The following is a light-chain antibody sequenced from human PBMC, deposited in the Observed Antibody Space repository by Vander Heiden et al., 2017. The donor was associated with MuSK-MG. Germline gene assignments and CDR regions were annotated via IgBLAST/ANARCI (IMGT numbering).Light chain of an antibody. CDR2: DVG. V-gene: IGLV2-14*03. Sequence: QPALTQHASVSGSPGQSITIPCTGTSRQAGFYNYGSWYQQHLRQAPKLMIFDVGNRPSGVSNRFSGSKSGNTASLTISGLQAEDEADYYCSSFTSGNSYVIFGGGTKVTVL. J-gene: IGLJ2*01. CDR1: SRQAGFYNY. CDR3: SSFTSGNSYVI.